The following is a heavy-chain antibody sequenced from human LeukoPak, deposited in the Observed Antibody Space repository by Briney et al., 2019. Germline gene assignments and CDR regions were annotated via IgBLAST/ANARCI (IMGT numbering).Heavy chain of an antibody. CDR2: IYHSGST. CDR3: ARVSYYYDSSGYYGYYFDY. D-gene: IGHD3-22*01. J-gene: IGHJ4*02. V-gene: IGHV4-30-2*01. CDR1: GGSISSGGYS. Sequence: SQTLSLTCAVSGGSISSGGYSWSWIRQPPGKGLEWIGCIYHSGSTYYNPSLKSRVTISVDRSKNQFSLKLSSVTAADTAVYYCARVSYYYDSSGYYGYYFDYWGQGTLVTVSS.